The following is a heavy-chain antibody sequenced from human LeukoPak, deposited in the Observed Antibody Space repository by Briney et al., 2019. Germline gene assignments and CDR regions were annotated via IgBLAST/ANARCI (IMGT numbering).Heavy chain of an antibody. V-gene: IGHV5-51*01. Sequence: GASLQISCQGSGSSFINYWIGCVRPLPGKGLEWMGIIYPGDSDTKYSPSFQGQVTISADKAISTAYLQWSNLKASDTAMYYCARHRPHTDSNSVADYYFDYWGQGTLVTVSS. D-gene: IGHD6-19*01. CDR2: IYPGDSDT. CDR1: GSSFINYW. CDR3: ARHRPHTDSNSVADYYFDY. J-gene: IGHJ4*02.